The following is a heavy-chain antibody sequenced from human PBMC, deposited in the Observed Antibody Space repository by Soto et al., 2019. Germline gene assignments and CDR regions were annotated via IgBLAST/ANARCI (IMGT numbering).Heavy chain of an antibody. Sequence: QVQLVQSGYEVKEPGASVTVSCKASGYTFNNYGITWVRQAPGQGLEWIGWISAYNGNANYAKKFKGRVTLTRDTSKSPAYLELRSLRSDDTAVSYCARGTRRFGELFDAFDIWGQGTMVPVSS. CDR1: GYTFNNYG. J-gene: IGHJ3*02. CDR3: ARGTRRFGELFDAFDI. CDR2: ISAYNGNA. V-gene: IGHV1-18*01. D-gene: IGHD3-10*01.